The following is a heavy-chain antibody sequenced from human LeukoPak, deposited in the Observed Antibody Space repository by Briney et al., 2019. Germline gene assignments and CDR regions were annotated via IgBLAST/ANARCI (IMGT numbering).Heavy chain of an antibody. J-gene: IGHJ4*02. Sequence: GGSLRLSCAASGFIFSNYAIHWVRQAPGKGLEWVAVISYDGSNKYYADSVKGRFTISRDISKNTLYLQMNSLRAEDTAVYYCARGYCSSISCYVDYWGQGTLVTVSS. CDR2: ISYDGSNK. CDR1: GFIFSNYA. CDR3: ARGYCSSISCYVDY. V-gene: IGHV3-30*04. D-gene: IGHD2-2*01.